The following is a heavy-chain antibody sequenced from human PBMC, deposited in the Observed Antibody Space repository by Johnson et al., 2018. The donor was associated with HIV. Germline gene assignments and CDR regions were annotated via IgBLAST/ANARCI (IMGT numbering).Heavy chain of an antibody. CDR3: AKCIWGSSLIDAFDI. J-gene: IGHJ3*02. CDR2: IFYDGSYK. V-gene: IGHV3-30*04. D-gene: IGHD6-13*01. Sequence: QVQLVESGGGVVQPGRSLRLSCAASGFTFSTYAMHWVRQAPGKGLEWVAIIFYDGSYKYYADSVKGRFTISRDNSKNTLHLQMNSLRAEDTAVYYCAKCIWGSSLIDAFDIWGQGTMVTVSS. CDR1: GFTFSTYA.